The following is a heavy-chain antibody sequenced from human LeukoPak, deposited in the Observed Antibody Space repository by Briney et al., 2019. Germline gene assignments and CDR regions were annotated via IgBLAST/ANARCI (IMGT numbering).Heavy chain of an antibody. J-gene: IGHJ5*02. V-gene: IGHV4-34*01. CDR1: GGPFSDYY. CDR3: ARGSKMDRGARHYNYFDP. CDR2: INHSGNT. Sequence: PSETLSLTCAVCGGPFSDYYWNWIRQPPGKGLEWIAEINHSGNTNYNPSLNNRVKSRVTISVDTSKNQLALNLNSVTAWPTAAYLCARGSKMDRGARHYNYFDPWGQGTLVTVSS. D-gene: IGHD3-10*01.